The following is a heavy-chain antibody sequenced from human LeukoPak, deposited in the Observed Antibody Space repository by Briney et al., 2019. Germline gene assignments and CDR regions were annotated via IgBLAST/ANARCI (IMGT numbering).Heavy chain of an antibody. V-gene: IGHV3-7*01. CDR2: IKQDGSEK. CDR1: GFTFSSYW. Sequence: GGSLRLSCAASGFTFSSYWMSWVRQAPGKGLEWVANIKQDGSEKYYVASVKGRFTISRDNAKNSLYLQMNSLRAEDTAVYYCARDLRQGYCGGDCYFDYWGQGTLVTVSS. D-gene: IGHD2-21*02. CDR3: ARDLRQGYCGGDCYFDY. J-gene: IGHJ4*02.